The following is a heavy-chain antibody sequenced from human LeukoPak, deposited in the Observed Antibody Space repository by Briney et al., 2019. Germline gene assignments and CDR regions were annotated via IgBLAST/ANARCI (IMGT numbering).Heavy chain of an antibody. CDR3: ARAQTYYDVLSAIKYTNAFDI. CDR1: GYIFNVYY. V-gene: IGHV1-2*02. J-gene: IGHJ3*02. D-gene: IGHD3-9*01. CDR2: INPNSGGT. Sequence: GASVTVSCTASGYIFNVYYMHWVRQGPGQGLEWMGWINPNSGGTNSTQKFQGRVTMTRDTSINTAYLQLDRLRLDDTAVYYCARAQTYYDVLSAIKYTNAFDIWGQGTMVTVSS.